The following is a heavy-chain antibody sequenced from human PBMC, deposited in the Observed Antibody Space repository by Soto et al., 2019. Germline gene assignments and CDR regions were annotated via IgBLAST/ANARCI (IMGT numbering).Heavy chain of an antibody. CDR3: ARDSGPYYDILTGYYSPNNFDY. CDR2: ISAYNGKT. V-gene: IGHV1-18*01. CDR1: GYTFSNYG. D-gene: IGHD3-9*01. J-gene: IGHJ4*02. Sequence: GASVKVSCKTSGYTFSNYGIIWVRLAPGQGLEWMGWISAYNGKTNYAQKFQGRVTMTTDTYTSTAYMELRSLRSDDTAVYYCARDSGPYYDILTGYYSPNNFDYWGQGTLVTVSS.